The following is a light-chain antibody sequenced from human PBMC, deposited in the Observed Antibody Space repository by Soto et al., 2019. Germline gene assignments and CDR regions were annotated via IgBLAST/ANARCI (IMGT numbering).Light chain of an antibody. CDR3: SSYTSSSTLYV. CDR1: SSDVGGYNY. J-gene: IGLJ1*01. CDR2: DVS. Sequence: SALTKPSSGYGSPGQSITISCTGTSSDVGGYNYVSWYQQHPGKAPKLMIYDVSNRPSGVSNRFSGSKSGNTASLTISGLQAEDGADYYCSSYTSSSTLYVFGTGTKVTVL. V-gene: IGLV2-14*01.